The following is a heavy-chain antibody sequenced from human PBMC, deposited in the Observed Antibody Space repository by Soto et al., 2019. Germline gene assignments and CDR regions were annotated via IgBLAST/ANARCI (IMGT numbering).Heavy chain of an antibody. CDR1: GGSISSSTYY. CDR2: IYYSGST. CDR3: ASYCSSAKCYWRSFDY. J-gene: IGHJ4*02. Sequence: LSLTCTVSGGSISSSTYYWGWIRQPPGKGLEWIGNIYYSGSTYYNSSLKSRVTISVDTSKNQFSLQLSSVTAADTAVYYCASYCSSAKCYWRSFDYWGQGTLVTVSS. D-gene: IGHD2-15*01. V-gene: IGHV4-39*01.